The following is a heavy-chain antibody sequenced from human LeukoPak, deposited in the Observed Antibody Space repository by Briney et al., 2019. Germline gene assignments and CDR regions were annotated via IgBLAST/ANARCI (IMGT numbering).Heavy chain of an antibody. CDR3: ARVLTLRSGGYDAFDI. CDR1: GFTFSTYD. Sequence: GGSLRLSCAASGFTFSTYDMHWVRQPTGKGLEWVSAIDTAGDTYYPGSVKGRFTISRENAKNSLYLQMNSLRAGDTAVYYCARVLTLRSGGYDAFDIWGQGTMVTVSS. V-gene: IGHV3-13*01. J-gene: IGHJ3*02. CDR2: IDTAGDT. D-gene: IGHD6-25*01.